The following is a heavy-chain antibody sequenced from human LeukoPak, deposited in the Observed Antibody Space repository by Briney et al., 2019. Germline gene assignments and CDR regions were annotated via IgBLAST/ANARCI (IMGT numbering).Heavy chain of an antibody. J-gene: IGHJ6*02. D-gene: IGHD2-2*01. CDR2: ISYDGSNK. CDR1: GFTFSFYA. V-gene: IGHV3-30-3*01. Sequence: PGESLKISCAASGFTFSFYAMHWVRQAPGKGLEWVAVISYDGSNKYYADSVKGRFTISRDNSKNTLYVQMNSPRAEDTAVYYCARSGYCSSTSCYGGRYYYYGMDVWGQGTTVTVSS. CDR3: ARSGYCSSTSCYGGRYYYYGMDV.